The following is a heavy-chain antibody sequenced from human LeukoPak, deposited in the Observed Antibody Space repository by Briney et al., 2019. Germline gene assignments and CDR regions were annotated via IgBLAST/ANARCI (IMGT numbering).Heavy chain of an antibody. J-gene: IGHJ3*02. D-gene: IGHD4-23*01. CDR2: IYYSGST. CDR3: ATGPYGGEDAFDI. CDR1: GGSISSGGYY. V-gene: IGHV4-31*03. Sequence: SETLSLTCTVSGGSISSGGYYWSWIRQHPGKGLEWIGYIYYSGSTYYNPSLKSRVTISVDTSKNQFSLKLSSVTAADTAVYYCATGPYGGEDAFDIWGQGTMVTVSS.